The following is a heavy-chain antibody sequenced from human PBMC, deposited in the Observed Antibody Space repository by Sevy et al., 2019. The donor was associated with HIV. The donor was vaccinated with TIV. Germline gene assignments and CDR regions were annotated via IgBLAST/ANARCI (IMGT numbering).Heavy chain of an antibody. CDR3: AREGQWLVRFYYYYGMDV. Sequence: GGSLRLSCAASGFTFSSYSMNWVRQAPGKGLEWVSYISSSSSTIYYADSVKGRFTISRDNAKNSLYPQMNSLRDEDTAVYYCAREGQWLVRFYYYYGMDVWGQGTTVTVSS. CDR2: ISSSSSTI. D-gene: IGHD6-19*01. V-gene: IGHV3-48*02. CDR1: GFTFSSYS. J-gene: IGHJ6*02.